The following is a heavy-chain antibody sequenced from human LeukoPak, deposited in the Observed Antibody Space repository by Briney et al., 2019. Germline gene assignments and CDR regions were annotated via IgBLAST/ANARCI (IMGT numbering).Heavy chain of an antibody. CDR2: INRDGSWT. CDR1: GNYW. V-gene: IGHV3-74*01. J-gene: IGHJ4*02. Sequence: HPGGSLRLSCAASGNYWMHWVRQAPGKGLVWVSHINRDGSWTSYADSVKGRFTISKDNAKNTVYLQMNNLRAEDTAVYYCVSFYETYWGRGTLVTVSS. CDR3: VSFYETY. D-gene: IGHD2-2*01.